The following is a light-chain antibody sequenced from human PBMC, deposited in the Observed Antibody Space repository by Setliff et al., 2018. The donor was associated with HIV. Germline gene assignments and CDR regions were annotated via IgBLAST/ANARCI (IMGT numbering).Light chain of an antibody. CDR2: DVT. CDR3: SSYTSSSTEV. Sequence: QSALAQPASVSGSPGQSITISCTGTSSDVGGYNYVSWYQQHPGKAPKLMIYDVTKRPSGVSYRFSGSKSGNTASLTISGLQSEDEADYYCSSYTSSSTEVFGTGTKVTVL. J-gene: IGLJ1*01. V-gene: IGLV2-14*01. CDR1: SSDVGGYNY.